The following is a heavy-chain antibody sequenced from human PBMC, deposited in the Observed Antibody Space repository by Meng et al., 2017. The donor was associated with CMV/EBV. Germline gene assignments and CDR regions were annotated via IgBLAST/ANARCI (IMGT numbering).Heavy chain of an antibody. Sequence: QVELVPSSAEVKKHGSSVKASCKTSGGTFSTFAISWVRQAPGEGLEWMGGIIPVFETANYAERFQDRVTITADDSTTTAYMELSSLRADDTALYFCARGGDSWYSDYWGQGTLVTVSS. D-gene: IGHD1-26*01. CDR3: ARGGDSWYSDY. CDR1: GGTFSTFA. CDR2: IIPVFETA. J-gene: IGHJ4*02. V-gene: IGHV1-69*12.